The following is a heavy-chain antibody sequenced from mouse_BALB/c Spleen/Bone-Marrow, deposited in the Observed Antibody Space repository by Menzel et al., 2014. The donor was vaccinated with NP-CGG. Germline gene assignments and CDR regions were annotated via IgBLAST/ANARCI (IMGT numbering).Heavy chain of an antibody. Sequence: VQLQQSGAELVEPGASVKLSCTASGFNIKDTYMHWVKQRPEQGLEWIGRIDPANGNTKYDPKFQGKATITADTSSNTAYLQLSSLTSEDTAVHYCARSRDYGSSYYAMDYWGQGTSVTVSS. CDR3: ARSRDYGSSYYAMDY. CDR2: IDPANGNT. CDR1: GFNIKDTY. D-gene: IGHD1-1*01. J-gene: IGHJ4*01. V-gene: IGHV14-3*02.